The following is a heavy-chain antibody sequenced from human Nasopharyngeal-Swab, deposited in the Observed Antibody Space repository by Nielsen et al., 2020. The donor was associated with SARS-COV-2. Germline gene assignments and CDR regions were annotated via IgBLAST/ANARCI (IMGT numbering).Heavy chain of an antibody. J-gene: IGHJ6*03. CDR1: GYTFTSYA. CDR3: ARGGRYSSSSRIYYYMDV. Sequence: ASAKVSCKASGYTFTSYAMHWVRQAPGQRLEWMGWINAGNGNTKYSQKFQGRVTITRDTSASTAYMELSSLRSEDTAVYYCARGGRYSSSSRIYYYMDVWGKGTTVTVSS. CDR2: INAGNGNT. D-gene: IGHD6-6*01. V-gene: IGHV1-3*01.